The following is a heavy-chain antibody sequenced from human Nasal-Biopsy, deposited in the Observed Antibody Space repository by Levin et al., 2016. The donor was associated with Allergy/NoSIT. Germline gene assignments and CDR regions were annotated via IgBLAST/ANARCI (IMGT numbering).Heavy chain of an antibody. CDR1: GFNLRNYV. D-gene: IGHD4-17*01. V-gene: IGHV3-23*01. J-gene: IGHJ3*02. CDR3: VRKHDYGVVNDALDI. Sequence: GESLKISCAASGFNLRNYVMTWVRQAPGKGLEWVSTIGSTDTYYSDSVKGRFTISRDNAKNSLYLQMNSLRDADAAVYFCVRKHDYGVVNDALDIWGQGTMVTVSS. CDR2: IGSTDT.